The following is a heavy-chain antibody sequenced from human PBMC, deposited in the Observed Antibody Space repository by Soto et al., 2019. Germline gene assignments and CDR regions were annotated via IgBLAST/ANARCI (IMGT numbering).Heavy chain of an antibody. CDR1: GGSISSGGYY. V-gene: IGHV4-30-2*01. D-gene: IGHD2-15*01. J-gene: IGHJ4*02. CDR2: IYHRGST. Sequence: QLQLQESGSGLVKPSQTLSLTCAVSGGSISSGGYYWSWIRQPPGKGLEWIGYIYHRGSTYYNPSLKSRVTILLDRSKNQFSLKLSSVTAADTAVYYCARGEVVALGYWGQGTLVTVSS. CDR3: ARGEVVALGY.